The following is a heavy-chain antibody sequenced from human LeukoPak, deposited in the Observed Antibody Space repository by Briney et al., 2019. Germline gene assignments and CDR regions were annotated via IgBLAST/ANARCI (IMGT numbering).Heavy chain of an antibody. Sequence: GGSLSLSCAASGFTFSSCGMSWVRQAPGKGLEWVSAISGSGGSTYYADSVKGRFTISRDNSKNTLYLQMNSLRAEDTAVYYCLHSSGFVKRVGGQGTLVTVSS. CDR2: ISGSGGST. J-gene: IGHJ4*02. CDR1: GFTFSSCG. CDR3: LHSSGFVKRV. V-gene: IGHV3-23*01. D-gene: IGHD3-22*01.